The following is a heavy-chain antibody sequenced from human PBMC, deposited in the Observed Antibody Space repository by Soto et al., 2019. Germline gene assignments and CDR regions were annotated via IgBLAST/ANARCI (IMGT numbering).Heavy chain of an antibody. CDR1: GFTFSSYA. D-gene: IGHD2-2*03. J-gene: IGHJ6*02. CDR3: AKDRGYCSSTSCSDRYYYYYGMDV. CDR2: ISGSGGST. Sequence: GGSLRLSCAASGFTFSSYAVSWVRQAPGKGLEWVSAISGSGGSTYYADSVKGRFTISRDNSKNTLYLQMNSLRAEDTAVYYCAKDRGYCSSTSCSDRYYYYYGMDVWGQGTTVTVSS. V-gene: IGHV3-23*01.